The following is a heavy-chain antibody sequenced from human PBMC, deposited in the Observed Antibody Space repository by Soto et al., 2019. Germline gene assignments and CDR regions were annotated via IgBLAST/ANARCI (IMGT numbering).Heavy chain of an antibody. V-gene: IGHV3-23*01. D-gene: IGHD2-2*01. CDR3: ARHRDCSASSCPPGYWFDP. CDR1: GFTSSAYA. J-gene: IGHJ5*02. Sequence: EVQLLESGGGLVQPGGSLRLSCAASGFTSSAYAMTWVRLAPGKGLEWVSTIVGSGITFSGDSAKGLFTISRDDSKNTMFMQMSSVTVKDTAIYNCARHRDCSASSCPPGYWFDPWCQRTLVTVSS. CDR2: IVGSGIT.